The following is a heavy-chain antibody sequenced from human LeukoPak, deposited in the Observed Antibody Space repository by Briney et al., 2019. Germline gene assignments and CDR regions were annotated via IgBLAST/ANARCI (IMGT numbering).Heavy chain of an antibody. Sequence: ASVKVSCKASGYAFTSYYIHWVRQAPGQGLEWMGVINPSGGSTSYAQKFQGRVTMTRDMSTSTVYMGLSSLRSEDTAVYYCARGGTNSFDYWGQGTLVTVSS. CDR1: GYAFTSYY. J-gene: IGHJ4*02. CDR3: ARGGTNSFDY. V-gene: IGHV1-46*01. CDR2: INPSGGST. D-gene: IGHD3-16*01.